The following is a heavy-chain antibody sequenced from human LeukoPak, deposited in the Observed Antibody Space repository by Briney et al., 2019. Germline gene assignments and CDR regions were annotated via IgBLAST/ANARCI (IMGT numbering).Heavy chain of an antibody. J-gene: IGHJ4*02. CDR2: ISSSGSTI. V-gene: IGHV3-11*04. Sequence: LSLTCAVYGGSFSGYYWSWIRQAPGKGLEWVSYISSSGSTIYYADSVKGRFTISRDNAKNSLYLQMNSLRAEDTAVYYCARDKGGTDLDYWGQGTLVTVSS. D-gene: IGHD6-25*01. CDR3: ARDKGGTDLDY. CDR1: GGSFSGYY.